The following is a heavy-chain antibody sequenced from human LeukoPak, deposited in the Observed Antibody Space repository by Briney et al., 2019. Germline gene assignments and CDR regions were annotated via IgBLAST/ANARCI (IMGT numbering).Heavy chain of an antibody. CDR2: ISSSSSYI. D-gene: IGHD6-19*01. CDR3: ARGGYSSGWYNFDY. Sequence: GGSLRLSCAASGFTFSSYSMNWVRQAPGKGLEWVSSISSSSSYIYYADSVKGRFTISRDNAKNSLYLQMNSLRAEDTAVYYCARGGYSSGWYNFDYWGQGTLVTVSS. J-gene: IGHJ4*02. V-gene: IGHV3-21*04. CDR1: GFTFSSYS.